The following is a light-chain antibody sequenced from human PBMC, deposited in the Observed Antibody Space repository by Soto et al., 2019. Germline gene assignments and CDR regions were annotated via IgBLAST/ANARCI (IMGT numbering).Light chain of an antibody. CDR2: GAS. CDR3: QQYDNSVWT. CDR1: QSVSTNN. Sequence: ILLTQSPGTLSSSPGERATLSCRASQSVSTNNLAWYQQRPGQAPRLLIYGASRRATGIPDRLSGSGSGTDLTLTISRMEHEDLEVYYCQQYDNSVWTFGQGTKVDIK. J-gene: IGKJ1*01. V-gene: IGKV3-20*01.